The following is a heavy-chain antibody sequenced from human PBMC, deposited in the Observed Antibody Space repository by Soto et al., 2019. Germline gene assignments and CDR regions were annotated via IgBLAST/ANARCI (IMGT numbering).Heavy chain of an antibody. J-gene: IGHJ4*02. D-gene: IGHD2-15*01. V-gene: IGHV3-72*01. CDR2: IRDKGHRYTT. Sequence: EVQLVASGGGLVQPGGSLRLSCAASGFTFSDHYMDWVRQAPGKGLEWVGRIRDKGHRYTTEYAASVKGRFTISRDDSTGSLYLQMNSLKTEDTVVYYCDKTSYCVGGRCYPAENWGQGTLVTVSS. CDR1: GFTFSDHY. CDR3: DKTSYCVGGRCYPAEN.